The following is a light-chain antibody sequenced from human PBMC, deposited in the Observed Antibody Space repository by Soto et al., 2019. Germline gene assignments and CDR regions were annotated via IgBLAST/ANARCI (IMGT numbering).Light chain of an antibody. CDR3: QQYGSSPRP. CDR2: GAS. Sequence: EIGMTQSPATLSVSPGERATLSCRASQSVSSNLAWYQQKPGQAPRLLIYGASSRATGIPDRLSGSGSGTDFTLTIRRLEPDDFAVYYCQQYGSSPRPFGQGTKVDIK. V-gene: IGKV3-20*01. J-gene: IGKJ1*01. CDR1: QSVSSN.